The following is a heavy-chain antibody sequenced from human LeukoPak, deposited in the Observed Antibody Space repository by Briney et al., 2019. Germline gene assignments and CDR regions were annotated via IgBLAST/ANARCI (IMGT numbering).Heavy chain of an antibody. CDR2: IIPIFGTA. V-gene: IGHV1-69*13. CDR3: ARSDLEYCSSTSCYLSRDYYYYYMDV. CDR1: GGTFSSYA. Sequence: SVKVSCKASGGTFSSYAISWVRQAPGQGLEWMGGIIPIFGTANYAQKFQGRVTITADESTSTAYMELSSLRSEDTAVYYCARSDLEYCSSTSCYLSRDYYYYYMDVWGKGTTVTISS. J-gene: IGHJ6*03. D-gene: IGHD2-2*01.